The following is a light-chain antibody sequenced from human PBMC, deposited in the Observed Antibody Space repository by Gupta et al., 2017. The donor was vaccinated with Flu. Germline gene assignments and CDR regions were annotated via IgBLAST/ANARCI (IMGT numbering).Light chain of an antibody. Sequence: LGERATINCKSSQSVLYRTNNHNYLAWYQQKAGQPPKLLIYWASTRESGVPDRFSGSGSGTDVTLTINSLQAEDVAVYYCHQYYSTPWTFGQGTKVEIK. CDR1: QSVLYRTNNHNY. CDR3: HQYYSTPWT. CDR2: WAS. J-gene: IGKJ1*01. V-gene: IGKV4-1*01.